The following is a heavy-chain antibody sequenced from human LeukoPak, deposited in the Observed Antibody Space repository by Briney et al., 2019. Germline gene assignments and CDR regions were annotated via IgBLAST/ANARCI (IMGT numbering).Heavy chain of an antibody. CDR3: AVNLVVITPNYDAFDI. D-gene: IGHD3-22*01. Sequence: ASVKVSCKASGGTFSSYAISWVRQAPGQGLEWMGGIIPIFGTANYAQKFQGRVTITTDESTSTAYMELSSLRSEGTAVYYCAVNLVVITPNYDAFDIWGQGTMVTVSS. J-gene: IGHJ3*02. CDR2: IIPIFGTA. V-gene: IGHV1-69*05. CDR1: GGTFSSYA.